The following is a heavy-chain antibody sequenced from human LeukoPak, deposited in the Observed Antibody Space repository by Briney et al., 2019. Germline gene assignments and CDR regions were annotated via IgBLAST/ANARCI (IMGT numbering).Heavy chain of an antibody. Sequence: PSETLSLTCTVSGGSISSYYWSWIRQPAGKGLEWIGRIYTSGSTNYNPSPKSRVTISVDTSKNQFSLKLSSVTAADTAVYYCARGGYYYDSSLNFDYWGQGTLVTVSS. CDR3: ARGGYYYDSSLNFDY. V-gene: IGHV4-4*07. J-gene: IGHJ4*02. D-gene: IGHD3-22*01. CDR2: IYTSGST. CDR1: GGSISSYY.